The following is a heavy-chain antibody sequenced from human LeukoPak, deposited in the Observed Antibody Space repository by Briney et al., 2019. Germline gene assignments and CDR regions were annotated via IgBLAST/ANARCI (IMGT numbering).Heavy chain of an antibody. Sequence: ASVKVSCKASGYTFTSYDINWVRQATGQGLEWMGRMNPNSGNTGYAQKFQGRVTMTRNTSISTAYMELSSLRSEDTAVYYCARGDSTYDAFDIWGQGTMVTVSS. V-gene: IGHV1-8*01. CDR1: GYTFTSYD. CDR2: MNPNSGNT. CDR3: ARGDSTYDAFDI. D-gene: IGHD3-22*01. J-gene: IGHJ3*02.